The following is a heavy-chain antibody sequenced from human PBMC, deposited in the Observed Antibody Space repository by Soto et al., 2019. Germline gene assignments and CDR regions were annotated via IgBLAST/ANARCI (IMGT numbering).Heavy chain of an antibody. CDR2: ISSSSSTI. Sequence: GGSLRLSCAASGFTFSSYSMNWVRQAPGKGLEWVSYISSSSSTIYYADSVKGRFTISRDNAKNSLYLQMNSLRAEDTAVYYCARDLVVAATQPYFDYWGQGTLVTVSS. CDR3: ARDLVVAATQPYFDY. J-gene: IGHJ4*02. CDR1: GFTFSSYS. D-gene: IGHD2-15*01. V-gene: IGHV3-48*01.